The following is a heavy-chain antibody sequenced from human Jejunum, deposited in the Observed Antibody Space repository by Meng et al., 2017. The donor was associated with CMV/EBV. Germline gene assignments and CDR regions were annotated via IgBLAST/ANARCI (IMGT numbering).Heavy chain of an antibody. CDR1: GFTVSSNY. Sequence: VRLWGSGGGFIRPGGSLRLSCQASGFTVSSNYMSWVRQAPGKGLEWVSVIYSGGDTYYADSVKGRFTISRDDSKNTVYLQMNSLRAEDTAMYYCARRDEGYGPFDYWGQGTLVTVSS. D-gene: IGHD3-10*01. CDR2: IYSGGDT. V-gene: IGHV3-53*01. J-gene: IGHJ4*02. CDR3: ARRDEGYGPFDY.